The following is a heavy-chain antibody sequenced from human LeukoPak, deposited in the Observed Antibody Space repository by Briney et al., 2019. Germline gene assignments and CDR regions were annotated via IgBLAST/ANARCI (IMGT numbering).Heavy chain of an antibody. D-gene: IGHD6-6*01. CDR2: IYYSGST. Sequence: PSETLSLTCTVSGGSISSYYWSWIRQPPGKGLEWIGYIYYSGSTNYNPSLKSRVTISVDTSKNQFSLKLSSVTAADTAVYYCASSRGGIAAPPGYWGQGTLVTVSS. V-gene: IGHV4-59*01. CDR3: ASSRGGIAAPPGY. J-gene: IGHJ4*02. CDR1: GGSISSYY.